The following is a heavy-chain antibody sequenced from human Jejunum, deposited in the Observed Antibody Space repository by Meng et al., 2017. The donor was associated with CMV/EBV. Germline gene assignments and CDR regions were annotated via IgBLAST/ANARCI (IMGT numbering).Heavy chain of an antibody. CDR1: GESMRSHY. CDR3: ARGLGHASNNSHDY. V-gene: IGHV4-59*11. CDR2: VYYRGSA. Sequence: SGESMRSHYWSWIRQPPGKGLEWMGHVYYRGSATYRPSLRSRVSISLDMSKNQFSLKLRSVTAADTAMYFCARGLGHASNNSHDYWGQGTRVTVSS. D-gene: IGHD1-1*01. J-gene: IGHJ4*02.